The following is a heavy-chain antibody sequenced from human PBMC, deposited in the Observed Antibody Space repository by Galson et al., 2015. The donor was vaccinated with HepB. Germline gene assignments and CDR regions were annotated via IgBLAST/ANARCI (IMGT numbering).Heavy chain of an antibody. V-gene: IGHV3-33*01. CDR3: ARDMVAGEYYFDY. J-gene: IGHJ4*02. D-gene: IGHD6-19*01. CDR2: IWYDGSNK. CDR1: GFTFSSYG. Sequence: SLRLSCAASGFTFSSYGMHWVRQAPGKGLEWVAVIWYDGSNKYYADSVKGRFTISRDNSKNTLYLQMNSLRAEDTAVYYCARDMVAGEYYFDYWGQGTLVTVSS.